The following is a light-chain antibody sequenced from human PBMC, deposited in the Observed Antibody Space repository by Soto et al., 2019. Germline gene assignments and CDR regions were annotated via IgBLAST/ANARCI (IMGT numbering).Light chain of an antibody. J-gene: IGKJ3*01. CDR2: GAS. CDR1: QSVTSSY. Sequence: EIVLTQSPGTLSLSPGERATLTCRASQSVTSSYLAWYQQKPGQAPRLLMYGASSRATGIPDRFSDSGSGTDFTLTISRLEPEDFAVYYCQQYGSSPVTFGPGTKVDIK. CDR3: QQYGSSPVT. V-gene: IGKV3-20*01.